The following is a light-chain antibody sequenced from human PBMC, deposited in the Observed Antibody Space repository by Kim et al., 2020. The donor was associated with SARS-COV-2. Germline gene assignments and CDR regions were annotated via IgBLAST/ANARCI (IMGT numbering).Light chain of an antibody. CDR3: QHYGSSPPIT. CDR2: GAS. V-gene: IGKV3-20*01. CDR1: QSIGSSY. Sequence: EIVLTQSPGTLSLSPGERATLSCRASQSIGSSYLAWYQQRPGQAPRLLIYGASNRATAIPDRFSGSGSGTDFTLTISRLEPEDFAVFYCQHYGSSPPITFGQGTRLEIK. J-gene: IGKJ5*01.